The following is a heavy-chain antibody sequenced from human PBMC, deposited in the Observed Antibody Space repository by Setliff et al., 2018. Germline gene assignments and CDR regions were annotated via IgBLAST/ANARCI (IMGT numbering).Heavy chain of an antibody. CDR3: TRSRGPRVVLAADFDF. V-gene: IGHV1-18*01. CDR1: GFRFTSFG. D-gene: IGHD3-16*01. Sequence: ASVKVSCKTSGFRFTSFGFSWVRQAPGQGLEWMGWISPYSGETNYAQQFQDRLTVTADTSSKTTYMELRSLTSDDTAVYFCTRSRGPRVVLAADFDFWGQGTLVTVS. CDR2: ISPYSGET. J-gene: IGHJ4*02.